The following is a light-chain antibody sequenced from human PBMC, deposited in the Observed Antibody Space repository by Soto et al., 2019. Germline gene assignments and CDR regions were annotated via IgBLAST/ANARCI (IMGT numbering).Light chain of an antibody. CDR1: QGISRS. CDR3: QQTDTFPIT. J-gene: IGKJ5*01. Sequence: DIQMTQSPSSVSASVGDRVTISCQASQGISRSLAWYQQKPGKAPKLLIYAASGMHSGVPSRFSGSGFGTEFTLTISSVQPEDAAIYYYQQTDTFPITFGQGTRLE. V-gene: IGKV1D-12*01. CDR2: AAS.